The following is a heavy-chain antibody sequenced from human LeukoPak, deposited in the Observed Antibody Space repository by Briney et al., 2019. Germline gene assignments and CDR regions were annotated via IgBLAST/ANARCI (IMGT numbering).Heavy chain of an antibody. Sequence: GASVKVSCKASVGTFSSYAISWVRQAPGQGLEWMGGIIPIFGTANYAQKFQGRVTITTDESTSTAYMELSSLRSEDTAVYYCARVNYYDSSGYFDYWGQGTLVTVSS. D-gene: IGHD3-22*01. CDR3: ARVNYYDSSGYFDY. V-gene: IGHV1-69*05. CDR2: IIPIFGTA. J-gene: IGHJ4*02. CDR1: VGTFSSYA.